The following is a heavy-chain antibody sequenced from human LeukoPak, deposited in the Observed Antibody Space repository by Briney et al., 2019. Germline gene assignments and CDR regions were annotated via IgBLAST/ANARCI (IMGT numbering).Heavy chain of an antibody. Sequence: SETLSLTCAVYGGSFSGYYWSWIRQPPGKGLEWIGYIHYSGSTNYNPSLKSRVTISVDTSKNQFSLKLSSVTAADTAVYYCARRYSSGWIDYWGQGTLVTVSS. D-gene: IGHD6-19*01. CDR3: ARRYSSGWIDY. J-gene: IGHJ4*02. CDR1: GGSFSGYY. V-gene: IGHV4-59*01. CDR2: IHYSGST.